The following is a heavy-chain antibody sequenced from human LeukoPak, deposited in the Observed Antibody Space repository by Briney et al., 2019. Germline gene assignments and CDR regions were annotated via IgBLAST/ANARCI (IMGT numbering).Heavy chain of an antibody. CDR1: GFTFSRYW. CDR3: ARVGYSGWDFDY. CDR2: INTDDSST. D-gene: IGHD5-12*01. J-gene: IGHJ4*02. V-gene: IGHV3-74*01. Sequence: GGSLRLSCAASGFTFSRYWMHWVRQAPGKGLVWVSRINTDDSSTIYADFVKGRFTVSRDNAKNSLYLQMNSLRDEDTAVYFCARVGYSGWDFDYWGQGTLVTASS.